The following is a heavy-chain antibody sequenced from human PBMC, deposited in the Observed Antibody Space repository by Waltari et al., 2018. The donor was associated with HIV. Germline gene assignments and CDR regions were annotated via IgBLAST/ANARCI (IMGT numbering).Heavy chain of an antibody. D-gene: IGHD3-22*01. CDR3: ARIRGIVEFDY. V-gene: IGHV4-59*11. CDR1: GGSIRGQY. CDR2: MHDSASP. Sequence: QVQLQESGPGLVKPSETLSLTCTVSGGSIRGQYWTWIRQPPGKGLEWNGYMHDSASPKYNPSLKSRVTISIDTSKNYFSLNLASVTAADTAVYYCARIRGIVEFDYWGQGTLVSVSS. J-gene: IGHJ4*02.